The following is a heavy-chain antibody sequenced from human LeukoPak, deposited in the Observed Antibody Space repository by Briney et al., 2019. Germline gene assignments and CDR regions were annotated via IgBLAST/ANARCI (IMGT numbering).Heavy chain of an antibody. D-gene: IGHD3-10*01. CDR3: AGGSTMIRGAADY. V-gene: IGHV4-59*01. Sequence: SETLSLTCTVSGGSISSYYWSWIRQPPGKGLEWIGYIYYSGSPNYNPSLKSRVTISVDTSKNQFSLKLSSVAAADTAVYFCAGGSTMIRGAADYWGQGTLVTVSS. J-gene: IGHJ4*02. CDR2: IYYSGSP. CDR1: GGSISSYY.